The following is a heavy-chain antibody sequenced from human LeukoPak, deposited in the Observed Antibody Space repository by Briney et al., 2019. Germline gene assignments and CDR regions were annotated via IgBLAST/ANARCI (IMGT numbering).Heavy chain of an antibody. CDR3: AKDLAYDSSGPFDY. V-gene: IGHV3-7*01. CDR1: GFTFSSYW. CDR2: IKQDGSEK. J-gene: IGHJ4*02. Sequence: PGGSLRLSCAASGFTFSSYWMSWVRQAPGKGLEWVANIKQDGSEKYYVDSVKGRFTISRDNSKNTLYLQMNSLRAEDTAVYYCAKDLAYDSSGPFDYWGQGTLVAVSS. D-gene: IGHD3-22*01.